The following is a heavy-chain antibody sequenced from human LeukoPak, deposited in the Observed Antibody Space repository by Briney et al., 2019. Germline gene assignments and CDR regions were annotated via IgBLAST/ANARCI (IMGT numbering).Heavy chain of an antibody. V-gene: IGHV3-23*01. CDR3: AKGDPPTYYDILTGQDY. D-gene: IGHD3-9*01. CDR1: GFTFSSYA. J-gene: IGHJ4*02. Sequence: GGSLRLSCAASGFTFSSYAMSWVRQAPGKGLEWVAGISAGGGSTYYADSVKGRFTISRDNSKNMLYLQLNRLRTEHTAVYSCAKGDPPTYYDILTGQDYWGQGTLVTVSS. CDR2: ISAGGGST.